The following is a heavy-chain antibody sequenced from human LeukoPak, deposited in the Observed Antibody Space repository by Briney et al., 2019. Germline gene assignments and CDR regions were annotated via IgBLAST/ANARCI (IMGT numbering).Heavy chain of an antibody. D-gene: IGHD1-26*01. CDR1: GFTFSSYA. J-gene: IGHJ4*02. V-gene: IGHV3-23*01. Sequence: GGSLRLSCAAAGFTFSSYAMGWVRQAPGKGLEWVSAISGSGGSTYYADSVKGRFTISRDNSKNTLYLQMNSLRAEDTAVYYCAKDLEWELYYFDYWGQGTLVTVSS. CDR3: AKDLEWELYYFDY. CDR2: ISGSGGST.